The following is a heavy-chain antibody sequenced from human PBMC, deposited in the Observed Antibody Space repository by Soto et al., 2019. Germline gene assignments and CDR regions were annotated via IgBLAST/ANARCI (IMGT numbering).Heavy chain of an antibody. D-gene: IGHD3-3*01. V-gene: IGHV4-34*01. Sequence: PSETLSLTWAVYGGSFSGYYWSWIRQPPGKGLEWIGEINHSGSTNYNPSLKSRVTISVDRSKNQFSLKLSSVTAADTAVYYCARGLLKAIFGVVAVWGKGTTVTVSS. CDR2: INHSGST. CDR3: ARGLLKAIFGVVAV. J-gene: IGHJ6*04. CDR1: GGSFSGYY.